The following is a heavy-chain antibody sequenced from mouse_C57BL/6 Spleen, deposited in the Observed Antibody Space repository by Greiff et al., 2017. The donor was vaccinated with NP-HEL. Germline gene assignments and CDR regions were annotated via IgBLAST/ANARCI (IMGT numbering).Heavy chain of an antibody. CDR3: ASGGDLPWFAY. D-gene: IGHD6-1*01. J-gene: IGHJ3*01. Sequence: EVQLQQSGPELVKPGASVKISCKASGYTFTDYYMNWVKQSHGKSLEWIGDINPNNGGTSYNQKFKGKATLTVDKSSSTAYMELRSLTSEDSAVYYCASGGDLPWFAYWGQGTLVTVSA. V-gene: IGHV1-26*01. CDR2: INPNNGGT. CDR1: GYTFTDYY.